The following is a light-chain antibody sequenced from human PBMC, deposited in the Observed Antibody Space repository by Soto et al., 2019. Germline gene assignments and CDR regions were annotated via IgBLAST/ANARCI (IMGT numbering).Light chain of an antibody. V-gene: IGKV3-15*01. CDR2: ATS. CDR3: HQYYDWSPWT. CDR1: QRVSNS. Sequence: ETLLTQSPDTLSVSPGETATLSCRASQRVSNSLAWYRQRPGQPPSLLIYATSTRATGVPARFTGSGSGTEFTLTISSLQSEDFAVYYCHQYYDWSPWTFGQGTKVEI. J-gene: IGKJ1*01.